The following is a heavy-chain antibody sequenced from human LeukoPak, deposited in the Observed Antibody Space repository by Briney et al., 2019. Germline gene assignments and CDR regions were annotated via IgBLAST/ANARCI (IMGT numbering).Heavy chain of an antibody. J-gene: IGHJ4*02. Sequence: SETLSLTCTVSGGSISGYYWSWIRQPAGKGLEWIGRVYSSGNTNYNPSLRGRVTMSVDRSKNQFSLRLTSVTAADTAVYSCARAGSRFSSAPAWPFDYWGQRTLVTVSS. CDR2: VYSSGNT. D-gene: IGHD2-2*01. CDR3: ARAGSRFSSAPAWPFDY. CDR1: GGSISGYY. V-gene: IGHV4-4*07.